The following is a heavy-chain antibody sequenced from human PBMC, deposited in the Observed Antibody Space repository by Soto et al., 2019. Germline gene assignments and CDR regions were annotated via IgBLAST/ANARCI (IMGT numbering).Heavy chain of an antibody. CDR3: ASNSLGGTMVRGVRYYYYGMDV. V-gene: IGHV4-31*03. J-gene: IGHJ6*02. Sequence: SETLSLTCTVSGGSISSGGYYWSWIRQHPGKGLEWIGYIYYSGSTYYNPSLKSRVTISVDTSKNQFSLKLSSVTAADTAVYYCASNSLGGTMVRGVRYYYYGMDVWGQGTTVTVSS. CDR1: GGSISSGGYY. D-gene: IGHD3-10*01. CDR2: IYYSGST.